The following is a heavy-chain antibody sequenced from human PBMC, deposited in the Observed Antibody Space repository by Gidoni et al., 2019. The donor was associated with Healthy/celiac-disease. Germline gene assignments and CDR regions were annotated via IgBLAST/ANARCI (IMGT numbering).Heavy chain of an antibody. J-gene: IGHJ3*02. CDR3: AKDWRDYYDPYDAFDI. CDR2: ISGSGGST. V-gene: IGHV3-23*01. Sequence: VQPGGSLRLSCAASGFTFSSYAMSWVRQAPGKGLEWVSAISGSGGSTYYADSVKGRFTISRDNSKNTLYLQMNSLRAEDTAVYYCAKDWRDYYDPYDAFDIWGQGTMVTVSS. D-gene: IGHD3-22*01. CDR1: GFTFSSYA.